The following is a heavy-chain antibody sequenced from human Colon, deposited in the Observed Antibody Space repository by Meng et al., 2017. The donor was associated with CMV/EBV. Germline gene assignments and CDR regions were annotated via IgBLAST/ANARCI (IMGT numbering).Heavy chain of an antibody. CDR3: ARGVHGRYCPGTTCYPVDD. D-gene: IGHD2-2*01. Sequence: SETLSLTCNVSGGSISTYYWTWIRQPPGKGLEWIGNMNYGGSKYYNPSLKSRVSISADTSKDQFFLKLTSVTAADTAVYYCARGVHGRYCPGTTCYPVDDWGQGTLVTVSS. CDR1: GGSISTYY. CDR2: MNYGGSK. J-gene: IGHJ4*02. V-gene: IGHV4-59*12.